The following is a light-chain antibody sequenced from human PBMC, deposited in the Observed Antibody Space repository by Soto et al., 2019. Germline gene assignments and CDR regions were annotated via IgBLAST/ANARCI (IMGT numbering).Light chain of an antibody. J-gene: IGKJ1*01. CDR3: HHYGSSGT. V-gene: IGKV3-20*01. CDR2: GAS. Sequence: EIVVTQSPGTLSLSPGERATLSGRASQSVSSSYLAWYQQKPGQAPRLLIYGASTRATDIPARFSGSGSGSEFTLTIIRLEPEDVAVYEWHHYGSSGTFGQGTKVDIK. CDR1: QSVSSSY.